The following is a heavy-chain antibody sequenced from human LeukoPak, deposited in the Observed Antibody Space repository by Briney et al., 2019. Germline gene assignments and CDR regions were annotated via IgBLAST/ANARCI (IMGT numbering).Heavy chain of an antibody. CDR2: IRNKANNYIT. CDR3: ASPRYGGYAY. CDR1: GFTLSDHY. V-gene: IGHV3-72*01. J-gene: IGHJ4*02. Sequence: PGGSLRLSCVVSGFTLSDHYMDWVRQAPGKGLEWVGRIRNKANNYITEYGASVKGRFTISRDESKRSVFLQMNSLKTEDTALYYCASPRYGGYAYWGQGTVVTVSS. D-gene: IGHD5-12*01.